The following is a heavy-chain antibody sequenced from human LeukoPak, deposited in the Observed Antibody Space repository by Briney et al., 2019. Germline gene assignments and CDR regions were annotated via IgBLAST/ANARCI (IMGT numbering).Heavy chain of an antibody. CDR2: IYPGDSDT. D-gene: IGHD6-19*01. J-gene: IGHJ1*01. CDR1: GYSFTSYW. Sequence: EESLKISCRGSGYSFTSYWIGWVRQMPGKGLEWMGIIYPGDSDTRYSPSFQGQVTISADKSISTAYLQWSSLMASDTAMYYCARQISVAGPAFQHWGQGTLVTVSS. CDR3: ARQISVAGPAFQH. V-gene: IGHV5-51*01.